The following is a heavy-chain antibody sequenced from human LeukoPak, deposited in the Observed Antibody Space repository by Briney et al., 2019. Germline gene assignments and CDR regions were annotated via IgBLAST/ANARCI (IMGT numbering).Heavy chain of an antibody. CDR3: ARQGSSGYYYDRDAFDI. Sequence: GESLKISCKGSGYSFTSYWIGWVRQMPGKGLEWMGIIYPGDSDTRYSPSFQGQVTISADKSISTAYLQWSSLKASDTAMYYCARQGSSGYYYDRDAFDIWGQGTMVTVSS. CDR1: GYSFTSYW. V-gene: IGHV5-51*01. D-gene: IGHD3-22*01. CDR2: IYPGDSDT. J-gene: IGHJ3*02.